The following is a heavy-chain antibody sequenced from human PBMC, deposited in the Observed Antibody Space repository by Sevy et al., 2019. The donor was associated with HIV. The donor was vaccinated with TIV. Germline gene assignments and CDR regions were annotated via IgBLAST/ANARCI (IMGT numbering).Heavy chain of an antibody. Sequence: GGSLRLSCAASGFTFSSNDMSWVRQAQGKGLEWVSSISSRGDYTFYADSVKGRFTVSRDNSKNTLFLQMNSLRAEDTAVYYCAKYDFWSGSERPNFDYWGQGTLVTVSS. CDR1: GFTFSSND. CDR2: ISSRGDYT. D-gene: IGHD3-3*01. J-gene: IGHJ4*02. V-gene: IGHV3-23*01. CDR3: AKYDFWSGSERPNFDY.